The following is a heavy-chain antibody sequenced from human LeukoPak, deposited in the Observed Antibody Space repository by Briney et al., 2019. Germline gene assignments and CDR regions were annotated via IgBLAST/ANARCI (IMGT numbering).Heavy chain of an antibody. CDR1: GGSISSYY. D-gene: IGHD6-13*01. CDR3: ARAIDQVYYSSNWYPNWFDP. V-gene: IGHV4-59*12. CDR2: IYYSGST. Sequence: SETLSLTCTVSGGSISSYYWSWIRQPPGKGLEWIGYIYYSGSTNYNPSLKSRVTISVDTSKNQFSLKLSSVTAADTAVYYCARAIDQVYYSSNWYPNWFDPWGQGTLVTVSS. J-gene: IGHJ5*02.